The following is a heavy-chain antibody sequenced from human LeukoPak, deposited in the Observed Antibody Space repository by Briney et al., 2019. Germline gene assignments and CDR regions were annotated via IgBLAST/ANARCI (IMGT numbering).Heavy chain of an antibody. CDR1: GGSISSSNW. D-gene: IGHD2-2*01. CDR3: AREIVVVPAAGPRRGYQFDY. V-gene: IGHV4-4*02. CDR2: IYHSGST. Sequence: SETLSLTCAVSGGSISSSNWWSWVRQPPGKGLEWIGEIYHSGSTNYNPSLKSRVTISVDKSKNQFSLKLSSVTAADTAVYYCAREIVVVPAAGPRRGYQFDYWGQGTLVTVSS. J-gene: IGHJ4*02.